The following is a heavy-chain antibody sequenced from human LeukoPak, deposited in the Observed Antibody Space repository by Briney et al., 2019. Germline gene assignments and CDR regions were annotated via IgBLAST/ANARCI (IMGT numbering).Heavy chain of an antibody. V-gene: IGHV3-48*01. J-gene: IGHJ6*03. D-gene: IGHD3/OR15-3a*01. CDR2: ITSSSSII. CDR1: GFTFSSYS. CDR3: AKTPWTGPRRRYYYYMDV. Sequence: PGGSLRLSCAASGFTFSSYSMNWVRQAPGKGLEWVSYITSSSSIIYYSDSVKGRFTISRDDAKNSLYLQMNSLRAEDTAVYYCAKTPWTGPRRRYYYYMDVWGKGTTVTISS.